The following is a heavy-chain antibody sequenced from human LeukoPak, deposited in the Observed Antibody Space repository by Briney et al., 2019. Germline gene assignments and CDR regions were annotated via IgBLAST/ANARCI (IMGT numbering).Heavy chain of an antibody. CDR2: ISYSGST. D-gene: IGHD3-10*01. CDR3: ARDSRPQYYYGSGSYPYGMDV. Sequence: SETLSLTCTVSGVSISTYSWSWIRQPPGKGLEWIGYISYSGSTSYNPSLRSRVTISVDTSKNQFSLKLSSVTAADTAVYYCARDSRPQYYYGSGSYPYGMDVWGQGTTVTVSS. V-gene: IGHV4-59*12. CDR1: GVSISTYS. J-gene: IGHJ6*02.